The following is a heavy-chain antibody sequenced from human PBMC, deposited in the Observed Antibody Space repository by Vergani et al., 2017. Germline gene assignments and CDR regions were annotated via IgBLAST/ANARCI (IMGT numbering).Heavy chain of an antibody. CDR2: IYYSGST. D-gene: IGHD2-2*01. Sequence: QVQLQESGPGLVKPSETLSLTCTVSGGSISSYYWSWIRQPPGKGLEWIGYIYYSGSTNYNPSLKSRVTISVDTSKNQFSLKLSSVTAADTAVYYCARLYCSSTSCYGMDVWGQG. V-gene: IGHV4-59*01. CDR3: ARLYCSSTSCYGMDV. CDR1: GGSISSYY. J-gene: IGHJ6*02.